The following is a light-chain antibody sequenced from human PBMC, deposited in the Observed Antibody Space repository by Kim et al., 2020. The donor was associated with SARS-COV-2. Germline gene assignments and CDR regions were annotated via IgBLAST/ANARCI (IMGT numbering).Light chain of an antibody. J-gene: IGKJ2*01. CDR2: AAY. CDR3: QQYFDFPDT. CDR1: QNIASY. Sequence: SASPGDKVTITCRLTQNIASYLAWYQKRPGKAPQLLIYAAYTLHTGAPSRFSGSGSGTEFTLTINPLQSEDSATYFCQQYFDFPDTFGQGTKLEI. V-gene: IGKV1D-8*02.